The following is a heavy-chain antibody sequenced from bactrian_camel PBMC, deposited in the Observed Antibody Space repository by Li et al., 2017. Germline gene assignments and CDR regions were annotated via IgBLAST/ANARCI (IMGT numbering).Heavy chain of an antibody. CDR3: AAGDMAYASWKSEREYIF. J-gene: IGHJ4*01. CDR1: GYTANAYR. D-gene: IGHD6*01. CDR2: IRPNGIGT. V-gene: IGHV3S66*01. Sequence: DVQLVESGGGSVQVGGTLTLSCAVSGYTANAYRFTWFRQPPGKEREAVATIRPNGIGTYADSVKGRATINLSNSNTMVHLQLNSTQIEDAGVYYCAAGDMAYASWKSEREYIFWGKGTQVTVS.